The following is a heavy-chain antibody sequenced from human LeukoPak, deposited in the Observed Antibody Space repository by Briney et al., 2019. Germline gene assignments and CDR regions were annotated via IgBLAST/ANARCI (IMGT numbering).Heavy chain of an antibody. J-gene: IGHJ4*02. CDR3: TRGPEDYCDSSGYPAY. Sequence: SETLSLTCSVSGGSISSGGLYWSWIRQHPGKGLEWIGYIYYSGRIYYNPSPKSRVTISFDTSKNQFFLKLRSVTAADTAVYYCTRGPEDYCDSSGYPAYWGQGTLVSVSS. CDR1: GGSISSGGLY. V-gene: IGHV4-31*03. CDR2: IYYSGRI. D-gene: IGHD3-22*01.